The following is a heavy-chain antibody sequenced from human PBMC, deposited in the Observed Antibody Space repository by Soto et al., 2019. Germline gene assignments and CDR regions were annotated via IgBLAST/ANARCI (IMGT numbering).Heavy chain of an antibody. D-gene: IGHD3-10*01. CDR2: IYYSGST. CDR1: GSSISSYY. Sequence: SETLSLTCTVSGSSISSYYWSWIRQPPGKGLEWIGYIYYSGSTNYNPSLKSRVTISVDTSKNQFSLKLSSVTAADTAVYYCARSTQRPAMVLNYYGSGSKDYYYYYYMDVWGKGTTVTVSS. V-gene: IGHV4-59*01. CDR3: ARSTQRPAMVLNYYGSGSKDYYYYYYMDV. J-gene: IGHJ6*03.